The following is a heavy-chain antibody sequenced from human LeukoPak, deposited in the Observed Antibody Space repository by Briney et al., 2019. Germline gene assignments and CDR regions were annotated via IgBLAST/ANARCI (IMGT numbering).Heavy chain of an antibody. CDR1: GFTVTSYA. D-gene: IGHD3-10*01. V-gene: IGHV3-23*01. Sequence: GGSLRLSCAASGFTVTSYAMNWVRQAPGKGLEWVATISTSGGSTYYADFVKGRFTISRDNSKNTLYLQMNSLRAEDTAVYYCAKNGHGSGSYYPRTKYYFDYWGQGTLVTVSS. CDR2: ISTSGGST. CDR3: AKNGHGSGSYYPRTKYYFDY. J-gene: IGHJ4*02.